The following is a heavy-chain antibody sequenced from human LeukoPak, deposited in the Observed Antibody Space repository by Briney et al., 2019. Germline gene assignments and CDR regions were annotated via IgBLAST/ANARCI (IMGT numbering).Heavy chain of an antibody. Sequence: GGSLRLSCAASGFTFSSYAMSSVRQAPGKGLEWVSAISGSGGSTYYADSVKGRFTISRDNSKNTLYLQVNSLRAEDTAVHYCAKSVAKMIVVVMGYWGQGTLVTVSS. J-gene: IGHJ4*02. V-gene: IGHV3-23*01. D-gene: IGHD3-22*01. CDR2: ISGSGGST. CDR3: AKSVAKMIVVVMGY. CDR1: GFTFSSYA.